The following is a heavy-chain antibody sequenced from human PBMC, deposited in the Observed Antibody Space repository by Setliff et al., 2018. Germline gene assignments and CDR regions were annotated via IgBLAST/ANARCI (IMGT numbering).Heavy chain of an antibody. CDR1: GGSFNNYP. J-gene: IGHJ4*02. V-gene: IGHV1-69*13. CDR2: IIPLFRTG. D-gene: IGHD3-22*01. Sequence: SVKVSCKASGGSFNNYPISWVRQAPGHGLEWMGGIIPLFRTGNYAQKFRGRVTITADEVARTAYMELSTLRSEDTAVYYCARDTRDKYDSSGYYLSLDSWGQGSLVTAPQ. CDR3: ARDTRDKYDSSGYYLSLDS.